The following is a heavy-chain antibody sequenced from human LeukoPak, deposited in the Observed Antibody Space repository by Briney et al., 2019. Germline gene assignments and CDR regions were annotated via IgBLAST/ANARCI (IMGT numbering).Heavy chain of an antibody. CDR3: AKWGDYDILTGYYDSDY. CDR1: GFTFSNYA. Sequence: SGASLRLSCVASGFTFSNYAMSWVRQAPGKGLEWVSAIVGSGGSTYYADSVKGRFTISRDNPKNTLYLQMNSLRAEDTAVYYCAKWGDYDILTGYYDSDYWGQGTLVTVSS. D-gene: IGHD3-9*01. CDR2: IVGSGGST. V-gene: IGHV3-23*01. J-gene: IGHJ4*02.